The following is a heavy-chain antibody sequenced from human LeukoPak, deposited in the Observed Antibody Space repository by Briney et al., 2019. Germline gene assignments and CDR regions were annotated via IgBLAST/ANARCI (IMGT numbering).Heavy chain of an antibody. J-gene: IGHJ3*02. V-gene: IGHV3-20*04. CDR3: ARGGYYYDHAFDI. CDR1: GFTFDDYG. D-gene: IGHD3-22*01. Sequence: GGSLRLSCAASGFTFDDYGMSWVRQAPGKGLEWVSGINWNGGSTGYADSVKGRFTISRDNAKNSLYLQMSSLRAADTALYYCARGGYYYDHAFDIWGQGTMVTVSS. CDR2: INWNGGST.